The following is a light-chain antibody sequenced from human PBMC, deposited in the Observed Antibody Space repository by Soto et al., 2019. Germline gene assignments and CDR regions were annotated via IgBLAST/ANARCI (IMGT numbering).Light chain of an antibody. CDR3: QQYDDWPS. J-gene: IGKJ1*01. Sequence: ETVLTQSPATLSLPPGERATLSCRASENVNSTVAWWYQQKPGQTPRLLIFGAYTRASGIPGRFSGSGSGTEFTLIISSLPSEDFAVYYCQQYDDWPSFGQGTKVDIK. V-gene: IGKV3-15*01. CDR1: ENVNST. CDR2: GAY.